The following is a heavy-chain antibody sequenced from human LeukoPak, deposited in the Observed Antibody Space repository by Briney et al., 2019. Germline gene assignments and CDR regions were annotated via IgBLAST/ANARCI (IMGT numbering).Heavy chain of an antibody. V-gene: IGHV1-3*01. D-gene: IGHD4-23*01. CDR2: INADNGKT. J-gene: IGHJ5*02. CDR3: ARRWFNNWFDP. CDR1: GYTFTSYA. Sequence: GASVKVSCKASGYTFTSYAIHWVRQAPGQRLEWMGSINADNGKTKYSQKFQDRVTITRDTSANTAYMELSSLRSEDTAVYYCARRWFNNWFDPWGQGTLVTVSS.